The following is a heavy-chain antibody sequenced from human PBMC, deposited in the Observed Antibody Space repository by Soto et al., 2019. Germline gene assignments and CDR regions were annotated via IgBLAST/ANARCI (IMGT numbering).Heavy chain of an antibody. D-gene: IGHD2-21*01. CDR3: ARLRIATNNYKWFDP. J-gene: IGHJ5*02. Sequence: SETLSLTCIVSGAALNSGNYYWSWIRQVPGKGLEWIGHIYVTGAVDYNPSLRDRITISQDTSERQFSLNLRLVTAADTAVYYCARLRIATNNYKWFDPWVQGTLVTVSS. CDR1: GAALNSGNYY. CDR2: IYVTGAV. V-gene: IGHV4-31*03.